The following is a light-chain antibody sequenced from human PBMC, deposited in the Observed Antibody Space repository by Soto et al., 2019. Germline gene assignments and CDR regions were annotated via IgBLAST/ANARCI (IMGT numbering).Light chain of an antibody. Sequence: DIQMTQSPSSLSASVGDRVTIACRASHIIITYLKLYQQRPGKAPNLLIFAASTLASGVPSRLSGSGSGTDFTLTISSLQTEDFATYYCQQSYSNPITFGQGTRLEIK. CDR3: QQSYSNPIT. J-gene: IGKJ5*01. CDR2: AAS. V-gene: IGKV1-39*01. CDR1: HIIITY.